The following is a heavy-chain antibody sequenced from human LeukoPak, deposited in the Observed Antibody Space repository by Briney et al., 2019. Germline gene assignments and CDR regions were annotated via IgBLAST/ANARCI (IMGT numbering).Heavy chain of an antibody. V-gene: IGHV3-21*01. CDR2: ISSSSSYI. CDR3: ARDHVRPYDSSGITFDP. D-gene: IGHD3-22*01. CDR1: GFTFSSYA. Sequence: GGSLRLSCAASGFTFSSYAMSWVRQAPGKGLEWVSSISSSSSYIYYADSVKGRFTISRDNAKNSLYLQMNSLRAEDTAVYYCARDHVRPYDSSGITFDPWGQGTLVTVSS. J-gene: IGHJ5*02.